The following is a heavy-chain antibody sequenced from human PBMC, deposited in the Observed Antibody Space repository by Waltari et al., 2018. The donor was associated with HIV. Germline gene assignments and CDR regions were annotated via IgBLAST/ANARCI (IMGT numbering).Heavy chain of an antibody. CDR1: GYTFSNYY. CDR2: IHPRSGDT. V-gene: IGHV1-2*02. Sequence: QLVQSGAEVKKPGAAVKVACKASGYTFSNYYIHWVRQAPGQGLEWMGWIHPRSGDTHYAHKFQGGVTITRDTSISTVYMELSRLTYDDTADYYCARGYSAQNPKLGAGWYWGQGTLVTVSS. CDR3: ARGYSAQNPKLGAGWY. J-gene: IGHJ4*02. D-gene: IGHD7-27*01.